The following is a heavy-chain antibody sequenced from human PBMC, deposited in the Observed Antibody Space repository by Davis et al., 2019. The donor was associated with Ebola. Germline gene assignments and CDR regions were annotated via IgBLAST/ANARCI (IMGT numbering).Heavy chain of an antibody. Sequence: GSLRLSCAASGFTFSSYDMHWVRQATGKRLEWVSAIGTAGDTYYPGSVKGRFTISRENAKNSLYLQMNSLRAEDTAVYYCARVAFGELFPDYWGQGTLVTVSS. CDR3: ARVAFGELFPDY. V-gene: IGHV3-13*01. J-gene: IGHJ4*02. CDR2: IGTAGDT. CDR1: GFTFSSYD. D-gene: IGHD3-10*01.